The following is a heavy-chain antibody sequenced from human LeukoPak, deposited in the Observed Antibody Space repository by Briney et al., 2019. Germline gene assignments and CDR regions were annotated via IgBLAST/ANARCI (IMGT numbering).Heavy chain of an antibody. J-gene: IGHJ6*02. V-gene: IGHV3-30*18. CDR2: ISYDGSNK. Sequence: PGGSLRLSCAASGFTFSSYGMHWVRQAPGKGLEWVAVISYDGSNKYYADSVKGRFTISRDNSKNTLYLQMNSLRAEDTAVYYCAKSHRYCSGGSCSRNDYYYGMDVWGQGTTVTVSS. CDR1: GFTFSSYG. D-gene: IGHD2-15*01. CDR3: AKSHRYCSGGSCSRNDYYYGMDV.